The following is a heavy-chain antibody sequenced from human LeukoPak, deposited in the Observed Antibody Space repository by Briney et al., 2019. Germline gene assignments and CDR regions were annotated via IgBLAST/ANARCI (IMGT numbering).Heavy chain of an antibody. J-gene: IGHJ4*02. CDR3: ARIVEMATHTNLDY. CDR1: GFAFSSYS. CDR2: ISSSSSYI. Sequence: AGGSLRLSCAASGFAFSSYSMNWVRQAPGKGLEWVSSISSSSSYIYYADSVKGRFTISRDNAKNSLYLQMNSLRAEDTAVYYCARIVEMATHTNLDYWGQGTLVTVSS. V-gene: IGHV3-21*01. D-gene: IGHD5-24*01.